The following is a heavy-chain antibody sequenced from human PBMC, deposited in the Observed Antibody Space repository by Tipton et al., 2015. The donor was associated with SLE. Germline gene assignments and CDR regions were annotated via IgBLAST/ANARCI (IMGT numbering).Heavy chain of an antibody. CDR3: TREEAAAVSDY. Sequence: AVSGFTFSTSTMNWVRQAPGKGLEWVASISSSRTDIYYADSVKGRFTISRDNAKNSLYLQMDSLRADDTAVYYCTREEAAAVSDYWGQGALVTVSS. D-gene: IGHD6-13*01. CDR2: ISSSRTDI. J-gene: IGHJ4*02. V-gene: IGHV3-21*01. CDR1: GFTFSTST.